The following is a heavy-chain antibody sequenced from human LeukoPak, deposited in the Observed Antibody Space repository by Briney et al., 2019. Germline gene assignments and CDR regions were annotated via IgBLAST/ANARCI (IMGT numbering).Heavy chain of an antibody. V-gene: IGHV1-18*01. CDR2: ISAYNGNT. CDR1: GYTFTGYG. Sequence: GASVKVSCKASGYTFTGYGISWVRQAPGQGLEWMGWISAYNGNTNYAQKLQGRVTMTTDTSTSTAYMELRSLRSEDTAVYYCARANTPMVVGGFDYWGQGTLVTVSS. CDR3: ARANTPMVVGGFDY. D-gene: IGHD5-18*01. J-gene: IGHJ4*02.